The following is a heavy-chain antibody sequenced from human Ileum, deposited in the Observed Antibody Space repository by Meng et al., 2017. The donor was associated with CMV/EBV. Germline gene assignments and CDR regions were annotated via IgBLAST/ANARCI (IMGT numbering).Heavy chain of an antibody. J-gene: IGHJ5*02. Sequence: ISSGGYCWSWIRQHPGKGLEWIGYIYYSGSTYYNPSLKSRVTISVDTSKNQFSLKLSSVTAADTAVYYCASGLGYCSSTSCYAGRFDPWGQGTLVTVSS. D-gene: IGHD2-2*01. CDR1: ISSGGYC. CDR3: ASGLGYCSSTSCYAGRFDP. V-gene: IGHV4-31*02. CDR2: IYYSGST.